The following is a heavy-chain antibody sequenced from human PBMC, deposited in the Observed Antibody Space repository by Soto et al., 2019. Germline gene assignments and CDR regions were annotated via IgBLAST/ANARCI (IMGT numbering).Heavy chain of an antibody. CDR3: ARGLSVYCSGGSCYGGNWFDP. CDR1: GGTISGYT. D-gene: IGHD2-15*01. CDR2: IIPILGIA. J-gene: IGHJ5*02. Sequence: VKVSCKASGGTISGYTISWVRQAPGQGLEWMGRIIPILGIANYAQKFQGRVTITADKSTSTAYMELSSLRSEDTAVYYCARGLSVYCSGGSCYGGNWFDPWGQGTLVTVSS. V-gene: IGHV1-69*02.